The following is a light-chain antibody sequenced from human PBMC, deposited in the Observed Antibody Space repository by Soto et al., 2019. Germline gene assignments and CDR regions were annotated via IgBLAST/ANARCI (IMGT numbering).Light chain of an antibody. CDR3: VQHHNYPLT. J-gene: IGKJ1*01. CDR2: AAS. Sequence: IQMTQSPSSLSASVGARVTIPCRASKAIRSDLGWFQQKPGKAPKRLIYAASNLQSGVPSRFSGSGSGTEFTLTISSLQPEDFATYYCVQHHNYPLTFGHGTKVEI. V-gene: IGKV1-17*01. CDR1: KAIRSD.